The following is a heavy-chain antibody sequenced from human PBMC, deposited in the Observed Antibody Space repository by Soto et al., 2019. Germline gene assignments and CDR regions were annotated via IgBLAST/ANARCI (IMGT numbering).Heavy chain of an antibody. J-gene: IGHJ6*02. Sequence: PSETLSLTCAVYGGSFSGYYWSWIRQPPGKGLEWIGEINHSGSTNYNPSLKSRVTISVDTSKNQFSLKLSSVTAADTAVYYCARGRNYDSAGPSSRYYYGMDVWGQGTTVTVSS. CDR3: ARGRNYDSAGPSSRYYYGMDV. CDR1: GGSFSGYY. V-gene: IGHV4-34*01. D-gene: IGHD3-22*01. CDR2: INHSGST.